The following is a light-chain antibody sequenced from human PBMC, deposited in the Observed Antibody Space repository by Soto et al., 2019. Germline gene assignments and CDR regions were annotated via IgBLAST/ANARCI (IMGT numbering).Light chain of an antibody. CDR3: SSYEDSNNVI. CDR1: GSDVGGYNS. V-gene: IGLV2-8*01. Sequence: QSVLTQPPSASGSPGLSVTISCTGTGSDVGGYNSVSWYQQHPGKAPKLMIYEVTKRPSGVPDRFSGSKSGNTASLTVSGLQAEDEADYYCSSYEDSNNVIFGGGTKLTVL. CDR2: EVT. J-gene: IGLJ2*01.